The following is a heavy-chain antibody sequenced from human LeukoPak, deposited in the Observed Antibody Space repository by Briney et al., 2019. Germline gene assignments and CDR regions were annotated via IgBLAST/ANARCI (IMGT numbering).Heavy chain of an antibody. CDR3: ARTGGNCSSGLCYYGMDV. Sequence: SETLSLTCFVSGGSISGSHWSWIRQPPGKGLEWIGYIHYSGSTDYNPSLKSRVTLSVDMSKNQISLKLSSVTAADTAVYYCARTGGNCSSGLCYYGMDVWGQGTTVTVS. J-gene: IGHJ6*02. D-gene: IGHD2-15*01. V-gene: IGHV4-59*01. CDR2: IHYSGST. CDR1: GGSISGSH.